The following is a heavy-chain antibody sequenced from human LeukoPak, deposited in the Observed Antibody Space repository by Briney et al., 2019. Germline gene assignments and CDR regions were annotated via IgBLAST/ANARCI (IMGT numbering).Heavy chain of an antibody. CDR1: GFTFRSYG. D-gene: IGHD3-10*01. Sequence: GRSLRLSCAASGFTFRSYGMHWVRQAAGKGLEWVVVISYDGSNKYYADSVKGRFTISRDNSKNTLYLQMNSLRAEDTAVYYCAKESDGSGSYSFDYWGQGTLVTVSS. V-gene: IGHV3-30*18. CDR3: AKESDGSGSYSFDY. J-gene: IGHJ4*02. CDR2: ISYDGSNK.